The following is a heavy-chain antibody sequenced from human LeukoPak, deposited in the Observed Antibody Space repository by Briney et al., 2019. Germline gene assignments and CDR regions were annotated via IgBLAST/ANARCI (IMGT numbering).Heavy chain of an antibody. CDR3: AREVIVVVPAASRWFDP. V-gene: IGHV4-31*03. CDR2: IYYSGST. CDR1: GGSISSGGYY. J-gene: IGHJ5*02. Sequence: SETLSLTCTVSGGSISSGGYYWSWIRQHPGKGLEWIGYIYYSGSTYYNPSLKSRVPISVDTSKNQFSLKLSSVTAADTAVYYCAREVIVVVPAASRWFDPWGQGTLVTVSS. D-gene: IGHD2-2*01.